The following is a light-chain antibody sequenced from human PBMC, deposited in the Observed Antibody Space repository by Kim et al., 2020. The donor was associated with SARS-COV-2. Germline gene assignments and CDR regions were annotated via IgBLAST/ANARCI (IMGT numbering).Light chain of an antibody. CDR1: RPNIGSYP. CDR2: SNN. J-gene: IGLJ2*01. Sequence: GQRVTISCSGSRPNIGSYPVHWYQQLPGTAPKLLIYSNNQRPSGVPDRFSGSKSGTSASLAISGLQSEDEADYYCAAWDDSLNAVVFGGGTKVTVL. CDR3: AAWDDSLNAVV. V-gene: IGLV1-44*01.